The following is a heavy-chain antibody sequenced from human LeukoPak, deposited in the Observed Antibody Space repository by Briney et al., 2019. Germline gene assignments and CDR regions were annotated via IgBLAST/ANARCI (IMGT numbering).Heavy chain of an antibody. Sequence: PSETLSLTCTVSDDPINSGVYYWHWIRQPAGKGLEWIGHIYTSGTTTNSNPSLKSRVAISLDTSKTHFSLKLSSVTAADTTVYYCARAKKRSGRSRNFYLDVWGKGTTVTVSS. CDR1: DDPINSGVYY. CDR3: ARAKKRSGRSRNFYLDV. D-gene: IGHD1-26*01. V-gene: IGHV4-61*09. J-gene: IGHJ6*03. CDR2: IYTSGTTT.